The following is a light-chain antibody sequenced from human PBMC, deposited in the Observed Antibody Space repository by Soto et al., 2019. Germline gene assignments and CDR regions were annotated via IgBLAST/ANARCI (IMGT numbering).Light chain of an antibody. CDR2: GVT. CDR1: SSDIGAYNY. CDR3: FSHRSGDSHV. J-gene: IGLJ1*01. Sequence: QSALTQPASVSGSPGQSITISCTGTSSDIGAYNYVSWYQQYPGKAPKPMIYGVTNRPSGVSNRFSGSKTGNTASLTISGLQAEDEADYYCFSHRSGDSHVFGTGTRSPS. V-gene: IGLV2-14*01.